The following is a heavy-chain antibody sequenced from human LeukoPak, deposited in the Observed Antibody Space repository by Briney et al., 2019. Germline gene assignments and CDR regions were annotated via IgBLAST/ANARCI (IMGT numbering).Heavy chain of an antibody. CDR1: GFTFSSYA. J-gene: IGHJ5*02. CDR3: AKDGLYLAAELNWFDP. V-gene: IGHV3-23*01. CDR2: ISGSGGST. D-gene: IGHD6-13*01. Sequence: PGGSLRLSCAASGFTFSSYAMSWVRQAPGKGLEWVSAISGSGGSTYYADSVKGRFTISRDNSKNTLYLQMNSLRAEDTAVYYCAKDGLYLAAELNWFDPWGQGTLVTVSS.